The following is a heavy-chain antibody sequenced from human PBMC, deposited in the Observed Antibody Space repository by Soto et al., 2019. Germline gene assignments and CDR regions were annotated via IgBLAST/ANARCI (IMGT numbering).Heavy chain of an antibody. CDR3: ATKSQDTAMALTRYGMDV. D-gene: IGHD5-18*01. Sequence: QVQLVESGGGVVQPGRSLRLSCAVSGFTFSRYAMHWVRQAPGKGLEWVAVISYDGSNKNYADSVKGRFTISRDNSKKTLYLQMNSLRAEDTAVYYCATKSQDTAMALTRYGMDVWGQGTKVTVSS. V-gene: IGHV3-30-3*01. CDR1: GFTFSRYA. J-gene: IGHJ6*02. CDR2: ISYDGSNK.